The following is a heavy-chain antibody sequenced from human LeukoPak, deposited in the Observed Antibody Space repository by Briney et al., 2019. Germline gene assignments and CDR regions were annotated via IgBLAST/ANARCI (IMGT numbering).Heavy chain of an antibody. CDR2: IIPIFGTA. CDR3: ATSAGIAAAGTNWFDP. J-gene: IGHJ5*02. D-gene: IGHD6-13*01. Sequence: ASVTVSFKASGGTFSSYAISWVRQAPGQGLEWMGGIIPIFGTANYAQKFQGRVTITADESTSTAYMELSSLRSEDTAVYYCATSAGIAAAGTNWFDPWGQGTLVTVSS. V-gene: IGHV1-69*13. CDR1: GGTFSSYA.